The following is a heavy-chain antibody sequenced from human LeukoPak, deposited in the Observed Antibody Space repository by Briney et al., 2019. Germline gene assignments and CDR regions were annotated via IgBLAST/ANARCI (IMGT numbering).Heavy chain of an antibody. J-gene: IGHJ4*02. V-gene: IGHV3-7*04. CDR2: IHPEGNEK. CDR3: ARGDAFSGDH. Sequence: GGSLRLSCAASGFTFSDYYMSWIRQAPGRGLEWVANIHPEGNEKYHVESVKGRFTISRDNPKSSLFLQMNGLRVEDTAVYYWARGDAFSGDHWGQGTLVTVSS. CDR1: GFTFSDYY.